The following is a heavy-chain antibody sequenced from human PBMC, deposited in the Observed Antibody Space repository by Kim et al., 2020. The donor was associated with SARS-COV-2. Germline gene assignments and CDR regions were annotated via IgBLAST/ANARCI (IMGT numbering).Heavy chain of an antibody. Sequence: SVKVSCKASGGTFSSYAISWVRQAPGQGLEWMGRIIPILGIANYAQKFQGRVTITADKSTSTAYMELSSLRSEDTVVYYCARDPPNSVSSIAARPGYWGQGTLVTVSS. CDR3: ARDPPNSVSSIAARPGY. CDR1: GGTFSSYA. V-gene: IGHV1-69*04. CDR2: IIPILGIA. D-gene: IGHD6-6*01. J-gene: IGHJ4*02.